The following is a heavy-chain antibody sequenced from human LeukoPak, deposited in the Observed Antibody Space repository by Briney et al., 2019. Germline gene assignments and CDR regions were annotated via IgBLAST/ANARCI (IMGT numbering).Heavy chain of an antibody. CDR1: GGSISSYY. J-gene: IGHJ6*03. V-gene: IGHV4-39*07. Sequence: SETLSLTCTVSGGSISSYYWSWIRQPPGKGLEWIGSIYYSGSTYYNPSLKSRVTISVDTSKNQFSLKLSSVTAADTAVYYCARVSGYYYGSGSYFPVYYYYYMDVWGKGTTVTVSS. D-gene: IGHD3-10*01. CDR3: ARVSGYYYGSGSYFPVYYYYYMDV. CDR2: IYYSGST.